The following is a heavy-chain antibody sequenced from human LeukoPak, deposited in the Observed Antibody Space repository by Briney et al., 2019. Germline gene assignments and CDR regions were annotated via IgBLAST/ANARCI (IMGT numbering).Heavy chain of an antibody. J-gene: IGHJ4*02. CDR3: AAGGRIVGATRAFRD. V-gene: IGHV3-66*02. CDR1: GFTFSDYA. CDR2: IYSGGST. D-gene: IGHD1-26*01. Sequence: PGGSLRLSCAASGFTFSDYAMSWVRQAPGKGLEWVSVIYSGGSTYYAGSVKGRFTISRDNSKNTLYLQMNSLRAEDTAVYYCAAGGRIVGATRAFRDWGQGTLVTVSS.